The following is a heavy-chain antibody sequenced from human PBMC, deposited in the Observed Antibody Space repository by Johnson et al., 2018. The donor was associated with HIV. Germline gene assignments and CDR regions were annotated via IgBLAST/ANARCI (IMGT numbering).Heavy chain of an antibody. CDR2: IRYDGSNK. CDR1: GFTLSSFG. V-gene: IGHV3-30*02. D-gene: IGHD3-22*01. CDR3: AKIRITMIVVVEGVDAFDI. Sequence: QVQLVESGGGVVQPGGSLRLSCAASGFTLSSFGMHWVRQAPGKGLEWVAFIRYDGSNKYYADSVKGRFTISRDNSKNTLYLQMNSLRAEDTAVYYCAKIRITMIVVVEGVDAFDIWGQGTMVTVSS. J-gene: IGHJ3*02.